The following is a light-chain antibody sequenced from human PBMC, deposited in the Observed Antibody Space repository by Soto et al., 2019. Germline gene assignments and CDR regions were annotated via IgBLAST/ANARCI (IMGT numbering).Light chain of an antibody. Sequence: DIQLTQSPPTLSASVGDRVTITCRASQSIRYYLAWYQQMPGKAPKLLIYGASSLQSGVPSRFSGSGSGTEFTLTISSLQPDDFATYFRQHHNSYSHTFGHGTKVDIK. CDR3: QHHNSYSHT. V-gene: IGKV1-5*01. CDR2: GAS. CDR1: QSIRYY. J-gene: IGKJ1*01.